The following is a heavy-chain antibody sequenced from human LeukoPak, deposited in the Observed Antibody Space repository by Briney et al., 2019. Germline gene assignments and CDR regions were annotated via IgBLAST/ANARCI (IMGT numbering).Heavy chain of an antibody. V-gene: IGHV3-30-3*01. CDR3: ARGYNWNDWEAFDI. J-gene: IGHJ3*02. CDR1: GFTLSSYA. CDR2: ISYDGSNK. D-gene: IGHD1-1*01. Sequence: PGGSLRLSCAASGFTLSSYAMHWVRQAPGKGLEWVAVISYDGSNKYYADSVKGRFTISRDNSKNTLYLQMNSLRAEDTAVYYCARGYNWNDWEAFDIWGQGTMVTVSS.